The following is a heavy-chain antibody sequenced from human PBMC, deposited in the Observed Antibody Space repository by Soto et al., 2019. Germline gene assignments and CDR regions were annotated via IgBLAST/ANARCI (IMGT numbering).Heavy chain of an antibody. D-gene: IGHD3-16*02. J-gene: IGHJ4*02. CDR1: GFTFSSYG. CDR3: AVTFGGVTVEYQFDY. V-gene: IGHV3-33*03. CDR2: IWYDENSV. Sequence: PGGSLRLSCATSGFTFSSYGMHWVRQAPGKGLEWVAVIWYDENSVSYGDSVKGRFTISRDDSKNTLYLQMNSLRAEDTAVYYCAVTFGGVTVEYQFDYWGQGTLVTVSS.